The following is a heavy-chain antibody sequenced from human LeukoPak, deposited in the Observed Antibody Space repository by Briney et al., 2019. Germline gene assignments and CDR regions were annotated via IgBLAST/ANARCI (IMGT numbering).Heavy chain of an antibody. CDR2: INHSGST. J-gene: IGHJ4*02. V-gene: IGHV4-34*01. CDR1: GGSFSGYY. CDR3: ARINYSSGYIRLDY. D-gene: IGHD3-22*01. Sequence: SETLSLTCGVYGGSFSGYYWSWIRQPPGKGLEWIGEINHSGSTNYNPSLKSRVTISVDTSKNQFSLKLSSVTAADTAVYYCARINYSSGYIRLDYWGQGTLVTVSS.